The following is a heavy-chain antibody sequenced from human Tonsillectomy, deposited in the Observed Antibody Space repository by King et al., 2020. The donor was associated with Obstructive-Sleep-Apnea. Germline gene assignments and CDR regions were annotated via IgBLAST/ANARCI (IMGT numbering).Heavy chain of an antibody. CDR1: GFTFSSYG. CDR3: AKDLAAAPFDY. CDR2: ISYDGSNK. V-gene: IGHV3-30*18. Sequence: VQLVESGGGVVQPGRSLRLSCAASGFTFSSYGMHWVRQAPGKGVGWVAGISYDGSNKYYADSVKGGFTISRDNSKNTLYLQMNSLRAEDTAVYYCAKDLAAAPFDYWGQGTLVTVSS. D-gene: IGHD6-13*01. J-gene: IGHJ4*02.